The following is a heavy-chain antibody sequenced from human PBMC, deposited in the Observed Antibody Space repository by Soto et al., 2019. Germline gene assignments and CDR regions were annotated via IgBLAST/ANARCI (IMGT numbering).Heavy chain of an antibody. CDR2: ISAYNGNT. CDR1: GYTFTSYG. Sequence: ASVKVSCRASGYTFTSYGISWVRQAPGQGLEWMGWISAYNGNTNYAQKLQGRVTMTTDTSTSTAYMELRSLRSDDTAVYYCAVSGYYSGHYYYYYGMDVWGQGTTVTVSS. D-gene: IGHD3-22*01. V-gene: IGHV1-18*01. CDR3: AVSGYYSGHYYYYYGMDV. J-gene: IGHJ6*02.